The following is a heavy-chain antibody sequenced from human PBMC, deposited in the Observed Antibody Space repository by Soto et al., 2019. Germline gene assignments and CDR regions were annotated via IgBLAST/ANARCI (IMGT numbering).Heavy chain of an antibody. V-gene: IGHV1-46*01. J-gene: IGHJ5*02. CDR2: INPSGGST. CDR1: GYTFTSYY. CDR3: ARELGCFAYCTNGVHDNWFDP. Sequence: GASVKVSCKASGYTFTSYYMHWVRQAPGQGLEWMGIINPSGGSTSYAQKFQGRVTMTRDTSTSTVYMELSSLRSEDTAVYYCARELGCFAYCTNGVHDNWFDPWGQGTLVTVSS. D-gene: IGHD2-8*01.